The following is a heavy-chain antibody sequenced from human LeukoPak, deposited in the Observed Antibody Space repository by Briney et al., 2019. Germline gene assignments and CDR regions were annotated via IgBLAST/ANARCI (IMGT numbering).Heavy chain of an antibody. CDR1: GFTFSSYA. CDR2: ISYDGSNK. Sequence: GGSLRLSCAASGFTFSSYAMHWVRQAPGKGLEWVAVISYDGSNKYYADSVKGRFTISRDNSENTLYLQMNSLRAEDTAVYYCARAAGGYSTSRFDYWGQGTLVTVSS. J-gene: IGHJ4*02. CDR3: ARAAGGYSTSRFDY. D-gene: IGHD5-12*01. V-gene: IGHV3-30-3*01.